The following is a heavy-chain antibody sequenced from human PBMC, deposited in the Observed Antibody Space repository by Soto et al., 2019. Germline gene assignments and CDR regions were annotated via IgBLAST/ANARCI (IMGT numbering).Heavy chain of an antibody. CDR1: GFSLSTSGVG. J-gene: IGHJ3*02. CDR3: AHRQSLIVATIGAFHI. V-gene: IGHV2-5*01. D-gene: IGHD5-12*01. Sequence: SGPTLVNPTQTLTLTCTFSGFSLSTSGVGVGWIRQSPGKALEWLALIYWSDDKRYSPSLKSRLTITKDTSKNQVVLTMTNMDPVDTATYYCAHRQSLIVATIGAFHIWGQGTMVTVSS. CDR2: IYWSDDK.